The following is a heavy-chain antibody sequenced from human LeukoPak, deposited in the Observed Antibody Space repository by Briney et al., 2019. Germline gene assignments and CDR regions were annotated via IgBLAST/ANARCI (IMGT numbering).Heavy chain of an antibody. D-gene: IGHD2-15*01. V-gene: IGHV3-30*18. J-gene: IGHJ5*02. CDR3: AKGDGVVVVAAVGGNWFDP. CDR1: GFTFSSYG. Sequence: PGGSLRLSCAASGFTFSSYGMHWVRQAPGKGLEWVAVISYDGSNKYYADSVKGRFTISRDNSKNTLYLQMNSLRAEDTAVYYCAKGDGVVVVAAVGGNWFDPWGQGTLVTVSS. CDR2: ISYDGSNK.